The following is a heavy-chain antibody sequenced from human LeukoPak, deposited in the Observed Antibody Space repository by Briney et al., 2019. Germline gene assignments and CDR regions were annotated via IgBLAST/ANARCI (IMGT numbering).Heavy chain of an antibody. CDR1: GFTFSSYA. CDR3: AKDPSQTSGEYYYYGMDV. D-gene: IGHD3-16*01. CDR2: ISGSGGST. V-gene: IGHV3-23*01. Sequence: GSLRLSCAASGFTFSSYAMSWVRQAPGKGLEWVSAISGSGGSTYYADSVKGRFTISRDNSKNTLYLQMNSLRAEDTAVYYCAKDPSQTSGEYYYYGMDVWGQGTTVTVSS. J-gene: IGHJ6*02.